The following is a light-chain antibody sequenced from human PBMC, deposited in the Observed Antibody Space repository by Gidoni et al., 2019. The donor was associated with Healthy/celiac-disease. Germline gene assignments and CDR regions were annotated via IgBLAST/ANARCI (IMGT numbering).Light chain of an antibody. Sequence: DIQMTQSRSSLSASVGDRVTITCRASQSIRTFVNWYQHKPGKAPKLLNYAASSLQSGVPSRFSGRGSGTDFTLTISSLQPEDFAIYYRQQSYSTPWTFGQGTKVEIK. J-gene: IGKJ1*01. CDR2: AAS. CDR3: QQSYSTPWT. V-gene: IGKV1-39*01. CDR1: QSIRTF.